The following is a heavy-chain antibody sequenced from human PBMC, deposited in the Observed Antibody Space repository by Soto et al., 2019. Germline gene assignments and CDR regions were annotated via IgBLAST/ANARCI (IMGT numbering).Heavy chain of an antibody. D-gene: IGHD6-13*01. CDR2: IYYSGST. J-gene: IGHJ4*02. CDR1: GGSISSSSYY. Sequence: PSETLSLTCTVSGGSISSSSYYWGWIRQPPGKGLEWIGSIYYSGSTYYNPSLKSRVTISVDTSKNQFSLKLSSVTAADTAVYYCARRQSSSWYGLWGQGILVTVS. V-gene: IGHV4-39*01. CDR3: ARRQSSSWYGL.